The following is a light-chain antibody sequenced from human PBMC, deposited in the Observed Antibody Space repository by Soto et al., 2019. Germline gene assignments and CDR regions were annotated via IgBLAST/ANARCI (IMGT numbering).Light chain of an antibody. V-gene: IGLV1-40*01. J-gene: IGLJ1*01. Sequence: QSVLTQPPSVSGAPGQRVTISCTGSSSNIGAGYDVHWYQQLPGTAPKLLIYGNSNRPSGVPDRFSGSKSGTSASLAITGLQAEDEADYYCQSYDNSLSGYVFGTGTKVNVL. CDR3: QSYDNSLSGYV. CDR1: SSNIGAGYD. CDR2: GNS.